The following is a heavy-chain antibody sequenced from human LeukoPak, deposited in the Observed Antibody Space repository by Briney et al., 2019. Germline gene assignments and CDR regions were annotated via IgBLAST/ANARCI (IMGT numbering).Heavy chain of an antibody. CDR2: IRYDGSNK. V-gene: IGHV3-30*02. CDR3: ANPRYDSIAAAGPFDY. Sequence: GGSLRLSCAASGFTFSSYGMHWVRQAPGKGLERVAFIRYDGSNKYYADSVKGRFTISRDDSKNTLYLQMNSLRAEDTAVYYCANPRYDSIAAAGPFDYWGQGTLVTVSS. D-gene: IGHD6-13*01. CDR1: GFTFSSYG. J-gene: IGHJ4*02.